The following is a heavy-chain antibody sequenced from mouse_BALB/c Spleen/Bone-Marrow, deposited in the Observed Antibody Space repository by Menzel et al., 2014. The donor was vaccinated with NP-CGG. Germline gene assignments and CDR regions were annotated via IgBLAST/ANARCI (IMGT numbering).Heavy chain of an antibody. V-gene: IGHV5-17*02. CDR2: ISSGSSTI. D-gene: IGHD2-1*01. J-gene: IGHJ1*01. CDR1: GFTFSSFG. Sequence: EVQRVESGGGLMQPGGSRKLSCAASGFTFSSFGMHWVRQAPEKGLEWVAYISSGSSTIYYADTVKGRFTISRDNPKNTLFLQMTSLRSEDTAMYYCAREGDYGNYWYFDVWGAGTTVTVSS. CDR3: AREGDYGNYWYFDV.